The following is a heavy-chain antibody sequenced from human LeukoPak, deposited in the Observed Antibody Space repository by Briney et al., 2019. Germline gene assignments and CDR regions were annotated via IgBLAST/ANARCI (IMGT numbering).Heavy chain of an antibody. CDR3: ARGRDTRPYSWFDP. CDR2: INHSGST. Sequence: PSEALSLTCAVYGGSFSGYYWSWIRQPPGKGLEWIGEINHSGSTNYNPSLKSRVTISVDTSKNQFSLKLSSVTAADTAVYYCARGRDTRPYSWFDPWGQGTLVTVSS. CDR1: GGSFSGYY. V-gene: IGHV4-34*01. J-gene: IGHJ5*02. D-gene: IGHD5-18*01.